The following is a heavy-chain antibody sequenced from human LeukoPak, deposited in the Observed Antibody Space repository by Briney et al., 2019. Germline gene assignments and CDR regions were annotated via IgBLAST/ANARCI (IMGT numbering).Heavy chain of an antibody. CDR2: ITSGNTI. CDR3: ASAYTY. CDR1: GITLSSYE. Sequence: QAGGSLRLSCAASGITLSSYEMNWVRQAPGKGLEWVSQITSGNTIYYAGSVKGRFTISRDNAKNSLYLQMNSLRAEDTAVYYCASAYTYWGQGTLVTVSS. V-gene: IGHV3-48*03. D-gene: IGHD2-21*01. J-gene: IGHJ4*02.